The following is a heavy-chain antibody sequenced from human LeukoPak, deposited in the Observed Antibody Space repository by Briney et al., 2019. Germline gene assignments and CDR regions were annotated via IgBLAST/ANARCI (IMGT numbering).Heavy chain of an antibody. CDR3: ARDDGSRYYYYYMDV. V-gene: IGHV4-59*01. D-gene: IGHD3-10*01. CDR2: IYYSGST. CDR1: GGSISSYY. J-gene: IGHJ6*03. Sequence: SETLSLTCSVSGGSISSYYWSWIRQPPGKGLEWIGYIYYSGSTNYNPSLKSRITISVDTSRNQFSLKLSPVTAADTAVYYCARDDGSRYYYYYMDVWGKGTTVTVSS.